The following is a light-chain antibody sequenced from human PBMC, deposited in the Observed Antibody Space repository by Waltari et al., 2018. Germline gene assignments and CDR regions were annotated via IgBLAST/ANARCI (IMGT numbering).Light chain of an antibody. V-gene: IGLV1-47*01. Sequence: QSVLTQPPSASGTPGQRVTISCSGSSSNIGSNYVYWYQQLPGTAPKLLIYRNNQRPSGVPGRFSGSKSGTSASLAISGLRSEDEADYYCAAWDDSLSDVVFGGGTKLTVL. J-gene: IGLJ2*01. CDR2: RNN. CDR1: SSNIGSNY. CDR3: AAWDDSLSDVV.